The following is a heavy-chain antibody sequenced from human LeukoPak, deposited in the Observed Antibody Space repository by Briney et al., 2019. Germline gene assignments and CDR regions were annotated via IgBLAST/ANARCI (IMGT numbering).Heavy chain of an antibody. CDR2: ISGSGGST. J-gene: IGHJ4*02. D-gene: IGHD6-13*01. CDR1: GFTFSSYA. V-gene: IGHV3-23*01. CDR3: ARHQWGSWFFDY. Sequence: GGSLRLSCAASGFTFSSYAMSWVRQAQGKGLEWVSAISGSGGSTYYADSVKGRFTISRDNSKNTLYLQMNSLRAEDTAVYYCARHQWGSWFFDYWDQGTLVTVSS.